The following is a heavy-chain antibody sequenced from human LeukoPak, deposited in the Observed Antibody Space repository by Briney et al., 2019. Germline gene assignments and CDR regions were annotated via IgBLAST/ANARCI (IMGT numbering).Heavy chain of an antibody. CDR3: AGSYVWGNSKFYYYYGMDV. Sequence: PSETLSLTCAVYGGSFSGYYWSWIRQPPGKGLKWIGEINHSGSTNYNPSLKSRVTISVDTSKNQFSLKLSSVTAADTAVYYCAGSYVWGNSKFYYYYGMDVWGQGTTVTVSS. J-gene: IGHJ6*02. CDR1: GGSFSGYY. V-gene: IGHV4-34*01. CDR2: INHSGST. D-gene: IGHD3-16*01.